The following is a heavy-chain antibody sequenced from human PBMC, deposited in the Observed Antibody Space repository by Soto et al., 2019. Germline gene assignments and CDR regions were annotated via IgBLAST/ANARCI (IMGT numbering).Heavy chain of an antibody. D-gene: IGHD3-9*01. Sequence: GGSLRLSCAASGFTFISYAMSWVLQAPWKGLEWVSAISGSGGSTYYADSVKGRFTISRDNSKNTLYLQMNSLRAEDTAGYYCAKDKGQNGLHYFDWLLSLFDYWGQGTLVTVSS. CDR1: GFTFISYA. CDR2: ISGSGGST. J-gene: IGHJ4*02. CDR3: AKDKGQNGLHYFDWLLSLFDY. V-gene: IGHV3-23*01.